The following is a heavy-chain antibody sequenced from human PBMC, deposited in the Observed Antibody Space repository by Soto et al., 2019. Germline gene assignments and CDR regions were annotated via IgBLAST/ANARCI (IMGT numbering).Heavy chain of an antibody. J-gene: IGHJ4*02. CDR1: VFSLSPSGAG. CDR2: ISWKDEK. V-gene: IGHV2-5*01. D-gene: IGHD1-26*01. CDR3: AHRYGGNYYRWYFDS. Sequence: SGPTLVNPTHNLTVTCTFSVFSLSPSGAGVCWLRQSPGKAPEWLALISWKDEKRYNPGLKSRLTITKDTSKNQVVLTMTDLDPVDTATYFCAHRYGGNYYRWYFDSWGQGTLVTV.